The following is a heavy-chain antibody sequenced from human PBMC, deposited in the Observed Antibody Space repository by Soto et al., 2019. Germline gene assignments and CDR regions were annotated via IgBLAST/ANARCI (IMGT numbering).Heavy chain of an antibody. Sequence: QVQLQESGPGLVKPSQTLSLTCTVSGGSISSGGYYWSWIRQHPGKGLEWIGYIYYSGSTYYNPSLKSRVTISVDTSKNQFSLKLSSVTAADTAVYYFARDRYGSGSPPFDSWGQGTLVTVSS. D-gene: IGHD3-10*01. CDR1: GGSISSGGYY. V-gene: IGHV4-31*03. J-gene: IGHJ4*02. CDR2: IYYSGST. CDR3: ARDRYGSGSPPFDS.